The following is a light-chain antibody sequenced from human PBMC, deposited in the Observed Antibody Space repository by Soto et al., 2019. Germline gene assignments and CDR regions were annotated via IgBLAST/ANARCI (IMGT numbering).Light chain of an antibody. J-gene: IGKJ1*01. CDR1: QSVSSSY. Sequence: EIVLTQSPGTLSLSPGDTATLSCRASQSVSSSYLAWYQQKPGQAPRLLIYVASISATGIPDKLSGSGSGTDYTLTINRLEPEDFGVYHCQQYGSTPRTFGRGTKVENK. CDR2: VAS. V-gene: IGKV3-20*01. CDR3: QQYGSTPRT.